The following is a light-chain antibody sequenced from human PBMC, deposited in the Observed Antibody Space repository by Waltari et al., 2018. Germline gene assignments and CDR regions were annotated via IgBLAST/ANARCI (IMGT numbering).Light chain of an antibody. CDR3: SSYTTGSTVYV. CDR1: SSDVGTYDY. Sequence: QSALTQPASVSGSPGQSITISCTGTSSDVGTYDYVSWYQQHPGKAPTLMIYDVTKRPSGIANRFSGSKSGNTASLTISGLQAEDEADYYCSSYTTGSTVYVFGTGTKVTVL. V-gene: IGLV2-14*03. CDR2: DVT. J-gene: IGLJ1*01.